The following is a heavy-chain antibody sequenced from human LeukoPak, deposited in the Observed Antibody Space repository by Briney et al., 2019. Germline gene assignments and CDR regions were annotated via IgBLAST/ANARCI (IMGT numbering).Heavy chain of an antibody. CDR3: ARSPDILTGENFDY. V-gene: IGHV1-2*02. Sequence: ASVKVSCKASGHTFTGYYMHWVRQAPGQGLEWMGWINPNSGGTNYAQKFQVRATMTRDTTTSTAYMELSRLRYDDTAVYYCARSPDILTGENFDYWGQGTLVTVSS. CDR1: GHTFTGYY. D-gene: IGHD3-9*01. CDR2: INPNSGGT. J-gene: IGHJ4*02.